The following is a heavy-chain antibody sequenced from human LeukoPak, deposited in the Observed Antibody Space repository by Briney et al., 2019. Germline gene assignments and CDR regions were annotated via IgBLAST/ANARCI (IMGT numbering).Heavy chain of an antibody. D-gene: IGHD5-18*01. J-gene: IGHJ4*02. V-gene: IGHV3-21*01. CDR1: GFTFSSYA. Sequence: GGSLRLSCAASGFTFSSYAMSWVRQAPGKGLEWVSGISSSSSYIYYADSVKGRFTISRDNAKNSLYLQMNSLRAEDTAVYYCARVHVDTAMVFDYWGQGTLVTVSS. CDR2: ISSSSSYI. CDR3: ARVHVDTAMVFDY.